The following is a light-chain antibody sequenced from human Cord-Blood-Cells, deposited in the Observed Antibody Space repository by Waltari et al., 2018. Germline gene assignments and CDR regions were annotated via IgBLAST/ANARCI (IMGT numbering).Light chain of an antibody. CDR2: DAS. CDR3: QQRSNWPRT. CDR1: QSVSSY. J-gene: IGKJ2*01. Sequence: EIVLTQSPATLSLSPGERATLPCWASQSVSSYLAWYQQKPGQAPRLLIYDASNRATGIPARFSGSGSGTDFTLTISSLEPEDFAVYYCQQRSNWPRTFGQGTKLEIK. V-gene: IGKV3-11*01.